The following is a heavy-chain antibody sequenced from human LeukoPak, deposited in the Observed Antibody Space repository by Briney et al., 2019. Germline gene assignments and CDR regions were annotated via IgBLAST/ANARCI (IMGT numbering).Heavy chain of an antibody. CDR3: ARRDGNNFPYYFDN. Sequence: ASVKVSCKASGYTFTGYYMHWARQAPGQGLEWMGWINPNSGGTNYAQKFQGRVTMTRDTSISTAYMEVSSLRSDDTAVYYCARRDGNNFPYYFDNWGQGTLVTVSS. D-gene: IGHD5-24*01. J-gene: IGHJ4*02. V-gene: IGHV1-2*02. CDR1: GYTFTGYY. CDR2: INPNSGGT.